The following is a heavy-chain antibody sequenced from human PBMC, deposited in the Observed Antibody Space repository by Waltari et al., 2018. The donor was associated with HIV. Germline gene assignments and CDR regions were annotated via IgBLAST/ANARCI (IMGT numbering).Heavy chain of an antibody. CDR1: GYTFTRYD. J-gene: IGHJ6*02. CDR2: MNPNSGNT. CDR3: VGVLLWFGELPYYYGMDV. V-gene: IGHV1-8*01. Sequence: QVQLVQSGAEVKKPGATVKVSCKASGYTFTRYDINWVRQATGQGLEWMGWMNPNSGNTGYAQKFQGRVTMTRNTSISTAYMELSSLRSEDTAVYYCVGVLLWFGELPYYYGMDVWGQGTTVTVSS. D-gene: IGHD3-10*01.